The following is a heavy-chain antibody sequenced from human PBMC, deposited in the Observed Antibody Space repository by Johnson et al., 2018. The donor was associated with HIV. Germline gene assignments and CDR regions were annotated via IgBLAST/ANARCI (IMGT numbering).Heavy chain of an antibody. CDR2: ISNDGRFQ. CDR3: AKAELIRFGELNEGFDI. V-gene: IGHV3-30*04. J-gene: IGHJ3*02. CDR1: GFSISNYA. Sequence: QLPPAESGGGVVQPARSLRLPSVTSGFSISNYALHWVRQAPGKGLAWVAVISNDGRFQFYTDSVKGRLHISRDNSKNTLYLQMNNLGPEDTAVYYCAKAELIRFGELNEGFDIWGQGTMVTVSS. D-gene: IGHD3-10*01.